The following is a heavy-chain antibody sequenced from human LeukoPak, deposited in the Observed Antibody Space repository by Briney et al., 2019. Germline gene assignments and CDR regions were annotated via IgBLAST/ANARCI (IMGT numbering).Heavy chain of an antibody. CDR3: AREGYYDSSGSSFPFFDY. D-gene: IGHD3-22*01. CDR1: GFTFSSYA. J-gene: IGHJ4*02. CDR2: TSYDGSNK. Sequence: GRSLRLSCAASGFTFSSYALHWVRQAPGKGLEWVAVTSYDGSNKYFADSVEGRFTISRDNSKNTLYLQMNSLRVEDTAVYFCAREGYYDSSGSSFPFFDYWGQGTLVTVSS. V-gene: IGHV3-30*04.